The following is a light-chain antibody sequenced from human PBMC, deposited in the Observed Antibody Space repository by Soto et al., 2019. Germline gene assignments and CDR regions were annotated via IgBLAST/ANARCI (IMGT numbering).Light chain of an antibody. CDR2: EVS. J-gene: IGLJ3*02. CDR3: SSSTTSSTWV. Sequence: QSALTQPASVSGSPGQSITISCTGTSSDVGGHNYVSWYQHHPGKAPKLMIYEVSNRPSGVSNRFSGSKSGNTASLPISGLQAEDEADYYCSSSTTSSTWVFGGGTKLTVL. V-gene: IGLV2-14*01. CDR1: SSDVGGHNY.